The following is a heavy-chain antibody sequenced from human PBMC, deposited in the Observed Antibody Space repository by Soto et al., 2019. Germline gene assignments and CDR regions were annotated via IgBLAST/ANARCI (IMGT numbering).Heavy chain of an antibody. CDR1: GFTFSSYA. CDR2: ISGSGGST. J-gene: IGHJ3*02. CDR3: AKDLIPLGATSHFCFNI. Sequence: EVQLLESGGGLVQPGGSLRLSCAASGFTFSSYAMSWVRQAPGKGLEWVSAISGSGGSTYYADSVKGRFTISRDNSKNTLYLQMNSLRAEDTAVYYCAKDLIPLGATSHFCFNICGQGTMVTVSS. D-gene: IGHD1-26*01. V-gene: IGHV3-23*01.